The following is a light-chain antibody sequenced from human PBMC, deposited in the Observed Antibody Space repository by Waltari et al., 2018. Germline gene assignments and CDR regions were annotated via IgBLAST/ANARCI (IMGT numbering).Light chain of an antibody. V-gene: IGLV1-40*01. J-gene: IGLJ1*01. CDR1: SSNIGAGYD. CDR2: VNS. Sequence: PGQRVTISCTGSSSNIGAGYDVHWYQQLPGTAPKLLIYVNSNRPSGVPDRFSGSKSGTSASLAITGLQAEDEADYYCQSYDSSLSGYVFGTGTKVTVL. CDR3: QSYDSSLSGYV.